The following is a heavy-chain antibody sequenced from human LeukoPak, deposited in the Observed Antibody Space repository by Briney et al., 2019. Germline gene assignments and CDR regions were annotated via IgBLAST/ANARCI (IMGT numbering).Heavy chain of an antibody. V-gene: IGHV3-11*06. CDR3: ARDVAAAGTLDY. D-gene: IGHD6-13*01. Sequence: GGSLRLSCAASQFTFSDYYMSWIRQAPGKGLEWVSYISSSSSYTNYADSVKGRFTISRDNAKNSLYLQMNSLRAEDTAVYYCARDVAAAGTLDYWGQGTLVTVSS. CDR1: QFTFSDYY. CDR2: ISSSSSYT. J-gene: IGHJ4*02.